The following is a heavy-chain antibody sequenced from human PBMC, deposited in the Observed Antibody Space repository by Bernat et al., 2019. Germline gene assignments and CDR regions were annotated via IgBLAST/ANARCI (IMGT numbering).Heavy chain of an antibody. V-gene: IGHV3-53*01. Sequence: EVQLVESGGGLIQPGGSLRLSCAASGFTVSSNYMSWVRQAPGQGLEWVSVIYSCCSTYYAESVKGRFTIAGDKAKNTLYHQRNSRRAEDTAVYYCARAPTVVTRQQLIWYVDLWGRGTLVTVSS. CDR3: ARAPTVVTRQQLIWYVDL. CDR2: IYSCCST. D-gene: IGHD4-23*01. CDR1: GFTVSSNY. J-gene: IGHJ2*01.